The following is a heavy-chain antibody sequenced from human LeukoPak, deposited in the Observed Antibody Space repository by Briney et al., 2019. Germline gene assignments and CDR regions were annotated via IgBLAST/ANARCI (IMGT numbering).Heavy chain of an antibody. CDR2: ISSSSSTI. Sequence: GGSLRLSCAASGFTFSSYSMNWVRQAPGKGLEWVSYISSSSSTIYYADSVKGRFTVSRDNAKNSLYLQMNSLRAEDTAVYYCAREEEEATTEDIFGAFDIWGQGTMVTVSS. D-gene: IGHD3-3*02. J-gene: IGHJ3*02. CDR3: AREEEEATTEDIFGAFDI. V-gene: IGHV3-48*04. CDR1: GFTFSSYS.